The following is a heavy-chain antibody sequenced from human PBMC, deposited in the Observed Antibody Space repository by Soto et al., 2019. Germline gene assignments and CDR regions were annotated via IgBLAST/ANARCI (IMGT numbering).Heavy chain of an antibody. V-gene: IGHV3-7*01. CDR1: GFTFSSYW. Sequence: EVQLVESGGGLVQPGGYLRLSCAASGFTFSSYWMNWVRQATGRGLEWVATINQDGSEIYYVDCVRGRFTISRDNAKNSLFLQMNSLRAEDTAVYDCARPPFEGWSSSPDYWGQGTLVTVSS. D-gene: IGHD6-19*01. CDR2: INQDGSEI. CDR3: ARPPFEGWSSSPDY. J-gene: IGHJ4*02.